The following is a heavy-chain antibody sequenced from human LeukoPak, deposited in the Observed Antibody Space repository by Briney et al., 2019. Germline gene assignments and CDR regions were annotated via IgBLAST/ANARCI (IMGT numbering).Heavy chain of an antibody. V-gene: IGHV1-18*01. CDR3: ARDGRHRYYYDSSGFHGGWFDP. J-gene: IGHJ5*02. D-gene: IGHD3-22*01. CDR1: GYTFTNYG. Sequence: ASVKVSCKTSGYTFTNYGIIWVRQAPGQGLEWMGWISGYNGYTHYAQNLQGRVTMTTDTSTTTAYMELRSLRSDDTAVYYCARDGRHRYYYDSSGFHGGWFDPWGQGTLVTVS. CDR2: ISGYNGYT.